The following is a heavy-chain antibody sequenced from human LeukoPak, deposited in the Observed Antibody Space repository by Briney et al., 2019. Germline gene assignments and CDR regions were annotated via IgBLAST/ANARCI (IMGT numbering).Heavy chain of an antibody. CDR1: GGSISSGSYY. Sequence: SETLSLTCTVSGGSISSGSYYWTWIRQPPGKGLEWIGSIYYSGSTNYNPSLKSRVTISVDTSKNQFSLKLSSVTAADTALYYCARENGYRYDYWGQGTLVTVSS. V-gene: IGHV4-61*01. D-gene: IGHD5-18*01. CDR3: ARENGYRYDY. J-gene: IGHJ4*02. CDR2: IYYSGST.